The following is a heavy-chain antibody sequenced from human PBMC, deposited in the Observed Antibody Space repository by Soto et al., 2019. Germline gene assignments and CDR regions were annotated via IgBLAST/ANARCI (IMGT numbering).Heavy chain of an antibody. CDR3: ARDPRSITGTTSSEDFQH. D-gene: IGHD1-20*01. CDR2: IIPILGIT. J-gene: IGHJ1*01. V-gene: IGHV1-69*01. CDR1: GGTFSGYA. Sequence: QAQLMQSGAEVKKPGSSVKVSCKASGGTFSGYAISWVRQAPGQGLEWMGGIIPILGITNYAQKFQGRITSAADESTGTAYVDLRSLRSEDTAVDYCARDPRSITGTTSSEDFQHWGQGTLVSGSS.